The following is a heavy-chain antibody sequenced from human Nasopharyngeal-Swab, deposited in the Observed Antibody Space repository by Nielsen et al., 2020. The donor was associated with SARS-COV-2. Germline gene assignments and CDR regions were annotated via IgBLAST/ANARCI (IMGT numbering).Heavy chain of an antibody. V-gene: IGHV5-51*01. CDR1: GYSFSSYW. D-gene: IGHD1-7*01. CDR2: MYPRDSDT. Sequence: GESLKISCKGSGYSFSSYWIGWVRQMPGKGLEWMGIMYPRDSDTRYSPSFQGQVTISADKSISTAYMQWSSLKASDTAMYYCATAYNGNYYWDYWGQGTLVTVSS. J-gene: IGHJ4*02. CDR3: ATAYNGNYYWDY.